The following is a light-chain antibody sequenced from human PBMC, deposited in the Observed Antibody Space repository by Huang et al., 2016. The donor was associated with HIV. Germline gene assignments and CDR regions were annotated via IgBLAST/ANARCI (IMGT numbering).Light chain of an antibody. Sequence: DIQMTQSSSSLSASVGDRGTITCRASQGIRKYFAWLQQKPGKDPKSLIYAASSLQSGVPSKFNGIGSGTDFTLTISSLQHEDFETYYYQQYNSYPAALTFGGGTKVEIK. CDR2: AAS. CDR1: QGIRKY. CDR3: QQYNSYPAALT. V-gene: IGKV1-16*02. J-gene: IGKJ4*01.